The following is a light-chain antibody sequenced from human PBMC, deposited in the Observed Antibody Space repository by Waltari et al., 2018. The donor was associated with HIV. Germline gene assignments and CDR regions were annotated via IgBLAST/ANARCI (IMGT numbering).Light chain of an antibody. V-gene: IGLV2-14*01. CDR2: EVT. J-gene: IGLJ1*01. Sequence: QSALTQPASVSGSPGQSNTISCTGTSSDVGGYNYVFWYQQHPGKAPKLMIYEVTNRPSGVSNRFSGSKSGNTASLIISGLQAEDEADYYCSSYTSSSTQVFGTGTKVTVL. CDR3: SSYTSSSTQV. CDR1: SSDVGGYNY.